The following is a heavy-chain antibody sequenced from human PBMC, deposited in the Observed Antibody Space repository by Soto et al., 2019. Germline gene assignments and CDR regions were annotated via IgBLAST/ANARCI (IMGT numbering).Heavy chain of an antibody. J-gene: IGHJ5*02. D-gene: IGHD2-21*01. CDR2: IKQDGSES. Sequence: GSQRLSCAASGFTFSNYWMSWVRQAPGKGLEWVANIKQDGSESNYADSVKGRFTISRDNAENSLYLQMTSLRAEDTAVYYCASARHIGPWGQGTLVTVSS. CDR1: GFTFSNYW. V-gene: IGHV3-7*01. CDR3: ASARHIGP.